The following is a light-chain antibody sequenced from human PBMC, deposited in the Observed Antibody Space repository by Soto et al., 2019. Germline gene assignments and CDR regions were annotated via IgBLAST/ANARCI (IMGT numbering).Light chain of an antibody. CDR3: QSLGTGIQV. Sequence: QDVVTQSPSASASLGASVKLTCTLSSGYSTYAIAWHQQQSEKGPRFLMKINYDGTHSKGDGFFDRFSGSSSGAERHLTISSLQSDDEADYYCQSLGTGIQVFGGGTKVTVL. V-gene: IGLV4-69*01. CDR2: INYDGTH. CDR1: SGYSTYA. J-gene: IGLJ3*02.